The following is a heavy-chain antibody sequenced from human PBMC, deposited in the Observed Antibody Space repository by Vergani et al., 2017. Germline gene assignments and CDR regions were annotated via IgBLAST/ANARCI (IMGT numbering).Heavy chain of an antibody. Sequence: QLQLQESGPRLVKPAETLSLTCTVSGGSIRTSTYYWGWIRQPPGKGLEWIGSLYYRGSTFYNPSLKSRVTISVDTSKNQFSLKLSSVTAADTAVYYCARVNYYDSSGYYPLDYWGQGTLVTVSS. D-gene: IGHD3-22*01. J-gene: IGHJ4*02. CDR3: ARVNYYDSSGYYPLDY. V-gene: IGHV4-39*07. CDR1: GGSIRTSTYY. CDR2: LYYRGST.